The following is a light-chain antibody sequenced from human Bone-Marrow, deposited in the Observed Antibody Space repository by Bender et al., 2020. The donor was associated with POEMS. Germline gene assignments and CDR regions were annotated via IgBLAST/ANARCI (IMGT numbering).Light chain of an antibody. J-gene: IGLJ3*02. Sequence: QSALTQPASVSGSPGQSITISCTGISSDVGTYNLVSWFQQHPGKAPKLMIYEGSKRPSGVSNRFSGSKSGNTASLTISGLQAEDEADYYCQSYDNSLGGWVFGGGTKLTVL. CDR1: SSDVGTYNL. CDR2: EGS. CDR3: QSYDNSLGGWV. V-gene: IGLV2-23*01.